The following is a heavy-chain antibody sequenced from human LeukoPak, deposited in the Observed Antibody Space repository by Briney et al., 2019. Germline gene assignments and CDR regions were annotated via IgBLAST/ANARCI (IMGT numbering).Heavy chain of an antibody. J-gene: IGHJ4*02. CDR1: GFTVSSSY. D-gene: IGHD3-22*01. Sequence: GGSLRLSCAASGFTVSSSYMNWARQAPGEGLEWVSLIYSGGGTYYADSVKGRFTISRDNSKNTLYLQMNSLIAEDTAVYYCAKNYYDSSAYYYFDYWGQGTLVTVSS. V-gene: IGHV3-66*01. CDR2: IYSGGGT. CDR3: AKNYYDSSAYYYFDY.